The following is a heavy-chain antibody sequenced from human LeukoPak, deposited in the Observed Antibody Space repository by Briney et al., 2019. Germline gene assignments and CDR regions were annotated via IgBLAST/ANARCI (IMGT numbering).Heavy chain of an antibody. D-gene: IGHD2-15*01. CDR2: MNPNSGNT. J-gene: IGHJ6*03. CDR1: GYTFTSYD. CDR3: ARFRGCSGGSCPVYYYYYYMDV. V-gene: IGHV1-8*01. Sequence: ASVKVSCKASGYTFTSYDINWVRQATGQGLEWMGWMNPNSGNTGYAQKFQGRVTMTRNTSISTAHMELSSLRSEDTAVYYCARFRGCSGGSCPVYYYYYYMDVWGKGTTVTVSS.